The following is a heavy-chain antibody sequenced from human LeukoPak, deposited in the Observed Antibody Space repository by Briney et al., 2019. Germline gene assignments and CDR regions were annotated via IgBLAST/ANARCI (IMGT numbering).Heavy chain of an antibody. CDR3: AREERMSTIGGAFDV. CDR2: ISTISNYI. Sequence: GGSLRLSCAASGFTFSSYIMNWVRQAPGRGLEWVSCISTISNYIYYADSLKGRFTISRDNAKNSLYLQLNSLRAEDTAVYYCAREERMSTIGGAFDVWGQGTVVTVSS. J-gene: IGHJ3*01. D-gene: IGHD5-24*01. CDR1: GFTFSSYI. V-gene: IGHV3-21*03.